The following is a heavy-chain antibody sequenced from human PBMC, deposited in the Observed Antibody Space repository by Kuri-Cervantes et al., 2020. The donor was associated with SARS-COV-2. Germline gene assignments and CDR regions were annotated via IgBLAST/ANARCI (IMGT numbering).Heavy chain of an antibody. CDR1: GFTFRNYV. CDR3: VGDESNVVQRGF. J-gene: IGHJ4*02. V-gene: IGHV3-64D*08. CDR2: IRNYGGSP. D-gene: IGHD2-21*01. Sequence: GESLKISCSASGFTFRNYVMYWARQAPGKGLEYVSSIRNYGGSPYYGDSVKGRFTISRDNSKNTLYLQMDSLRVEDTAVYYCVGDESNVVQRGFWGQGSLVTVSS.